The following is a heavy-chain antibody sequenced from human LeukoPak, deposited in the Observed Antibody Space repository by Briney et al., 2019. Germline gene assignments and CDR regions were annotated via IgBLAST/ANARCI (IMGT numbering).Heavy chain of an antibody. CDR1: GFTLDDYA. D-gene: IGHD6-13*01. V-gene: IGHV3-13*01. CDR2: ISTAGDT. J-gene: IGHJ5*02. Sequence: GGSLRLSCAASGFTLDDYAMHWVRQPTGKGLEWVSAISTAGDTYYPGSVKGRFTISRENAKNSLYLQMNSLRAGDTAVYYCARGAVLGSSSWHNWFDPWAREPWSPSPQ. CDR3: ARGAVLGSSSWHNWFDP.